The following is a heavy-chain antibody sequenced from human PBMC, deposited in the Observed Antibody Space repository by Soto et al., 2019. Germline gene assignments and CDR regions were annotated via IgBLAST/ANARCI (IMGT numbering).Heavy chain of an antibody. V-gene: IGHV2-5*02. Sequence: QITLKESGPTLVRPAQTLTLTCDFSGFSLSTYDMGVAWIRQPPGKALEWLALIYWDDDNRYSPSLKDRLAISQDTSSNQVVLTITNMDPGDTPTYCCAPAGDYDLLTFDHWGPGTLVTVSS. D-gene: IGHD4-17*01. CDR2: IYWDDDN. CDR3: APAGDYDLLTFDH. CDR1: GFSLSTYDMG. J-gene: IGHJ4*02.